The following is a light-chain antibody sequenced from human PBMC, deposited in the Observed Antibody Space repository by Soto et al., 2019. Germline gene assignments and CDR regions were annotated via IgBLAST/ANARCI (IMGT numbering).Light chain of an antibody. CDR3: CSYTGSSTLV. CDR2: EVS. CDR1: SSDVGGFNY. V-gene: IGLV2-14*03. J-gene: IGLJ3*02. Sequence: QSALTQPASVSGSPGQSITISCTGSSSDVGGFNYVSWYQQHPGNAPKLLIYEVSNRPSGVSGRFSASKSGNTASLTISGLQAEDEADYYCCSYTGSSTLVFGGGTKLTVL.